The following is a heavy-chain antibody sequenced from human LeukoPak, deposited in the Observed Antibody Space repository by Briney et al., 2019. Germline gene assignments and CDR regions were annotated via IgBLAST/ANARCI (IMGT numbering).Heavy chain of an antibody. CDR2: ISSSSTHI. Sequence: GGSPRLSCAASGFTLSSYSMNWVRQAPGKGLEWVSYISSSSTHIYYADSVKGRFTISRDNARNSLYLQMNSLRAEDTAVYYCARPGYCSSTSCYWGFDYWGQGTLVTVSS. CDR1: GFTLSSYS. D-gene: IGHD2-2*01. J-gene: IGHJ4*02. CDR3: ARPGYCSSTSCYWGFDY. V-gene: IGHV3-21*04.